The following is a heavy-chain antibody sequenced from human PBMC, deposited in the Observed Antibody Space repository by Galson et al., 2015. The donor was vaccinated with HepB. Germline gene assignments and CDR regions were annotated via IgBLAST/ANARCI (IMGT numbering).Heavy chain of an antibody. D-gene: IGHD3-10*01. J-gene: IGHJ6*02. CDR1: GGSFSGYY. CDR3: ARNVLLWFGGRQEEATYYYYGMDV. V-gene: IGHV4-34*01. CDR2: INHSGST. Sequence: SETLSLTCAVYGGSFSGYYWSWIRQPPGKGLEWIGEINHSGSTNYNPSLKSRVTISVDTSKNQFSLKLSSVTAADTAVYYCARNVLLWFGGRQEEATYYYYGMDVWGQGTTVTVSS.